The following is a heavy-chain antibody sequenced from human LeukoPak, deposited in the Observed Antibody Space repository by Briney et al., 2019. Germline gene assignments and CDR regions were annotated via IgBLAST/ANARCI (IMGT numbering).Heavy chain of an antibody. J-gene: IGHJ4*02. CDR1: GYTFTSYY. CDR3: AREPPPSYSGGREYYFDY. D-gene: IGHD1-26*01. V-gene: IGHV1-46*01. Sequence: ASVKVSCKASGYTFTSYYIHLVRQAPGQGLEWMGIINPSGGSTSYAQKFRDRLTTTRDTSTSTLYMELSRLRSEDTAVYYCAREPPPSYSGGREYYFDYWGQGTLVTVSS. CDR2: INPSGGST.